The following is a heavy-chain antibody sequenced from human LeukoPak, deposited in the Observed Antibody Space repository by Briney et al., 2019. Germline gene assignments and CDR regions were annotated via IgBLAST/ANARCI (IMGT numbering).Heavy chain of an antibody. V-gene: IGHV1-2*02. CDR1: GYTFTGYY. J-gene: IGHJ4*02. CDR2: INPNSGGT. D-gene: IGHD1-26*01. CDR3: ARKEGATDFDY. Sequence: ASVKVSCKASGYTFTGYYMHWVRQAPGQGLEWMGWINPNSGGTNYAQKFQGRVTMTRDTSISTAYMELRSLRSDDTAVYYCARKEGATDFDYWGQGTLVTVSS.